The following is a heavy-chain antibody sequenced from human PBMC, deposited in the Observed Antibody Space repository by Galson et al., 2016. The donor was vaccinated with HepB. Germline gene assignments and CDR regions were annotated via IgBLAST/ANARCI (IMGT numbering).Heavy chain of an antibody. J-gene: IGHJ6*04. D-gene: IGHD2-2*01. Sequence: SLRLSCAASGFSVTRNYMTWVRQAPGKGLEWVSVLYGIGTTYYADSVQGRFTISRDDDQNTLFLQMDRLRPEDTATYFCARGFCGGTSCYGGFYYGMDVRGKGTRVIVSS. CDR1: GFSVTRNY. CDR2: LYGIGTT. CDR3: ARGFCGGTSCYGGFYYGMDV. V-gene: IGHV3-66*02.